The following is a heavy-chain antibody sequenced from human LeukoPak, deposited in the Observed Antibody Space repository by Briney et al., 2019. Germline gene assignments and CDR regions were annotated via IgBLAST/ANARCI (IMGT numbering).Heavy chain of an antibody. CDR1: GGSISSSSYY. CDR3: ASVRGLF. D-gene: IGHD3-10*02. V-gene: IGHV4-39*01. J-gene: IGHJ4*02. Sequence: ASETLSLTCTVSGGSISSSSYYWGWIRQPPGKGLEWIGSIYYSGSTYYNPSLKSRVTISVDTSKNQFSLKLSSVTAADTAVYYCASVRGLFWGQGTLVTVSS. CDR2: IYYSGST.